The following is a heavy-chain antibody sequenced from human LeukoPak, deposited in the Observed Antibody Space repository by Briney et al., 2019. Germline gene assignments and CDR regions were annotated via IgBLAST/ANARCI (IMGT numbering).Heavy chain of an antibody. CDR3: AKDSTAYSSGWRSDFDC. CDR2: VTGSGGST. J-gene: IGHJ4*02. Sequence: GGSLRLSCAASGFTFNNYAMSWVRQAPGKGLEWVSSVTGSGGSTYYADPVKGRFTISRDNSKNTLHLQMNSLRTEDTAVYYCAKDSTAYSSGWRSDFDCWGQGTPVTVSS. CDR1: GFTFNNYA. D-gene: IGHD6-19*01. V-gene: IGHV3-23*01.